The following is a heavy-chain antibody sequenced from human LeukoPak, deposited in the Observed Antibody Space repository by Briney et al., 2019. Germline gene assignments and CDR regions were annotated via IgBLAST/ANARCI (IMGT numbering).Heavy chain of an antibody. CDR2: IIPIFGTA. CDR3: ARRTYSSSSSIFDY. CDR1: GYTFTDYY. Sequence: ASVKVSCKASGYTFTDYYIHWVRQAPGQGLEWMGGIIPIFGTANYAQKLQGRVTMTTDTSMSTASMELRSLRSDDTAVYYCARRTYSSSSSIFDYWGQGTLVTVSS. D-gene: IGHD6-6*01. J-gene: IGHJ4*02. V-gene: IGHV1-2*02.